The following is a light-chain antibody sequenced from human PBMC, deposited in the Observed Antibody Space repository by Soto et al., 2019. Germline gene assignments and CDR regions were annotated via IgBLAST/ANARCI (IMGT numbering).Light chain of an antibody. CDR3: QQYGSSYT. CDR1: QSVNNNY. CDR2: GAS. V-gene: IGKV3-20*01. Sequence: EIVWTQSPGTLSLSQGERATLSCRASQSVNNNYLAWYQQKPGQPPRLLIYGASSRAIGIPDRFSGGGSGTDFTLTISRLEPEDFAVYYCQQYGSSYTFGPGTKVDIK. J-gene: IGKJ3*01.